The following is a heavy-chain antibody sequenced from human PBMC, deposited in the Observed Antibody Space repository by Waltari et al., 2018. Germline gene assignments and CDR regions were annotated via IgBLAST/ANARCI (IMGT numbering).Heavy chain of an antibody. J-gene: IGHJ4*02. CDR3: ARDLFIAVAGHFDY. CDR2: IKLYGSQK. V-gene: IGHV3-7*01. Sequence: EVQLVESGGGLVQPGGSLRLSCAASGFTFSHYWMSWVRQAPGKGLEWVAYIKLYGSQKYYVDSVKGRFTISRDNARDSLSLQMNSLRAEDTAVYYCARDLFIAVAGHFDYWGQGTLVTVSS. D-gene: IGHD6-19*01. CDR1: GFTFSHYW.